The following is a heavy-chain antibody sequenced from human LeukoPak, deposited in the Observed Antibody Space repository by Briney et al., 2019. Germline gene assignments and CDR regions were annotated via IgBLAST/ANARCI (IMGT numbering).Heavy chain of an antibody. V-gene: IGHV4-34*01. D-gene: IGHD1-26*01. CDR1: SGSFSVYF. Sequence: SETLSLTCVVYSGSFSVYFGSWIRQPPGKGREWIGEINRSVSTIYNPSLTSRVTISVDTSTNQFSLKLSSVTAADTAVYYCARGIVGPTYFDYWGQGTLVTVSS. J-gene: IGHJ4*02. CDR3: ARGIVGPTYFDY. CDR2: INRSVST.